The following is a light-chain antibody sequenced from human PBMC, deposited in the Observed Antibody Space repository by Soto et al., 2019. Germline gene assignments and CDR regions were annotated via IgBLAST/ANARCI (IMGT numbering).Light chain of an antibody. V-gene: IGKV3-20*01. CDR3: QHYGGSPRYT. J-gene: IGKJ2*01. CDR1: QSVSSNY. Sequence: EIVLTQSPGTLSLSPGERATLSCRASQSVSSNYSAWYQQKPGQAPRLLIYGASSRATGIPDRFSGSGSGTDFTLTISRLEPEDFAVYYCQHYGGSPRYTFGQGTKLEIK. CDR2: GAS.